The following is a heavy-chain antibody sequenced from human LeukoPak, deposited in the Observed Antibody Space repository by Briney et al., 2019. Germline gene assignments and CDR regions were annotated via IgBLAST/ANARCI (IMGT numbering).Heavy chain of an antibody. CDR1: GFTFSSYS. D-gene: IGHD2-2*02. J-gene: IGHJ4*02. CDR2: ISSSSGYI. CDR3: ARDDQLLYEFDY. Sequence: GGSLRLSCAASGFTFSSYSMNWVRQAPGKGLEWVSSISSSSGYIYYADSVKGRFTISRDNAKNSLYLQMNSLRAEDTAVYYCARDDQLLYEFDYWGQGTLVTVSS. V-gene: IGHV3-21*01.